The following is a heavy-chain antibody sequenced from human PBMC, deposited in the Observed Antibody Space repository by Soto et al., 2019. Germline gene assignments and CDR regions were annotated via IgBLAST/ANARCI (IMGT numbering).Heavy chain of an antibody. V-gene: IGHV3-21*01. Sequence: EVQLVESGGGLVKPGGSLRLSCAASGLTFSTYTMNWVRQAPGKGLEWVSSITSSDYISYADSVKGRLTISRDNAKNSLFLQMNSLRADDTAVYYCARETEYSNGWTNWFDPWGQGTLVTVSS. CDR3: ARETEYSNGWTNWFDP. CDR1: GLTFSTYT. CDR2: ITSSDYI. J-gene: IGHJ5*02. D-gene: IGHD6-6*01.